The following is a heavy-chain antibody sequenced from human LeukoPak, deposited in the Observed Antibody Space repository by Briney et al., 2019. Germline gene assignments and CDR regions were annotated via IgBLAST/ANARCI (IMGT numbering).Heavy chain of an antibody. CDR2: IRSNSYSETT. Sequence: GGSLRLSCTASGFSIAEYAMTWVRQAPGRGLEWLGFIRSNSYSETTQYAAPVRGRFTISRDDSNSVTYLQMNSLKTEDTAVYFCTRDRRDGYNDGYFSLWGRGTLVTVSS. CDR3: TRDRRDGYNDGYFSL. D-gene: IGHD5-24*01. CDR1: GFSIAEYA. J-gene: IGHJ2*01. V-gene: IGHV3-49*04.